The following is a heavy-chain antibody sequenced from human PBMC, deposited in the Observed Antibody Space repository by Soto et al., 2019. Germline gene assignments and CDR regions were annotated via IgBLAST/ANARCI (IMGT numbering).Heavy chain of an antibody. CDR2: INPLPTSGST. Sequence: QVQLVQSGAEVKKPGASVKVSCKASGYIFTNYYIHWVRQAPGQGLEWRPIINPLPTSGSTNYAQKFQGRVTVTRDTSTSTVYMELSSMKSDDTAIYYCARDLAAAAYWGQGTLVTVSS. CDR3: ARDLAAAAY. CDR1: GYIFTNYY. V-gene: IGHV1-46*01. J-gene: IGHJ4*02. D-gene: IGHD6-13*01.